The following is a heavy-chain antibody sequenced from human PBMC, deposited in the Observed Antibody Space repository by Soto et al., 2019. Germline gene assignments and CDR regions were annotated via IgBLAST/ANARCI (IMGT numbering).Heavy chain of an antibody. V-gene: IGHV1-2*04. J-gene: IGHJ6*02. CDR3: ARVGYCSSTSCYAAGGMDV. Sequence: ASVKVSCKASGYTFSGYYIHWVRQAPGQGLEWMGWINPNSGGTNYAQKFQGWVTMTRDTSISTAYMELSRLRSDDTAVYYCARVGYCSSTSCYAAGGMDVWGQGTTVTVSS. D-gene: IGHD2-2*01. CDR1: GYTFSGYY. CDR2: INPNSGGT.